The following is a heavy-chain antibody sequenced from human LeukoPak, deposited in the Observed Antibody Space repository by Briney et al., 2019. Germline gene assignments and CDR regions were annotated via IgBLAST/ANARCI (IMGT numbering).Heavy chain of an antibody. CDR3: ARDLGRGRLGMDV. CDR1: GGSISSFY. Sequence: PSETLSLTCTVSGGSISSFYWSWIRPPPGQGLVWIGYIYYSGSTNYNPSLKSRVTISVDTSKKQFSLKLSSVTAADTAVYYCARDLGRGRLGMDVWGQGTTVTVSS. J-gene: IGHJ6*02. V-gene: IGHV4-59*01. CDR2: IYYSGST.